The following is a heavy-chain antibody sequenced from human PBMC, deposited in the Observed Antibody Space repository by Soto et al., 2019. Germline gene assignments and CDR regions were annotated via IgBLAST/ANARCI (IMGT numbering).Heavy chain of an antibody. CDR3: VQSRCGGDCLQSYSSHSYYGLDV. D-gene: IGHD2-21*01. CDR2: IYWDDDK. J-gene: IGHJ6*02. Sequence: QITLKESGPTLVKPTQTLTLTCTFSGFSLSTTGVGVGWIRQPPGKALEWLALIYWDDDKRYNPSLKSRLTITKDTSKTQAVLTMTYMDPVDTATYYCVQSRCGGDCLQSYSSHSYYGLDVWGQGTTVTVSS. V-gene: IGHV2-5*02. CDR1: GFSLSTTGVG.